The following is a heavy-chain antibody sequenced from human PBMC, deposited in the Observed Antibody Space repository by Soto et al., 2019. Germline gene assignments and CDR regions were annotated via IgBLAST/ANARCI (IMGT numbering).Heavy chain of an antibody. CDR1: GFPFSSYV. J-gene: IGHJ4*02. D-gene: IGHD4-4*01. CDR3: AKDSNKYSSSLRGRYFDY. V-gene: IGHV3-23*01. CDR2: ISGGGSNT. Sequence: GSLRLSCAASGFPFSSYVMSWVRQAPGKGLEWVSGISGGGSNTFYADYVKGRFTISRDNSKNTLLLQMNSLGAEDTAVYYCAKDSNKYSSSLRGRYFDYWGQGIGVTVSS.